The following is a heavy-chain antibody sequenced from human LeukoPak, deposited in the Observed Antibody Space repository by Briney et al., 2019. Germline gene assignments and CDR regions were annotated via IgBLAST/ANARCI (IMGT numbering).Heavy chain of an antibody. D-gene: IGHD3-3*01. CDR1: GGSISSYY. J-gene: IGHJ4*02. CDR3: ASLYYDFWSGYYGTHYFDY. CDR2: IYYSGST. V-gene: IGHV4-59*01. Sequence: SETLSLTCTVSGGSISSYYWSWIRQPPGKGLEGIGYIYYSGSTNYNPSLKSRVTISVDTSKNQFSLKLSSVTAADTAVYYCASLYYDFWSGYYGTHYFDYWGQGTLVTVSS.